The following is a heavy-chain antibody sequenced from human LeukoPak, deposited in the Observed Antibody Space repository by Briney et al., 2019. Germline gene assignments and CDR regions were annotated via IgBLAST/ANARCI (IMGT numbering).Heavy chain of an antibody. Sequence: GASVKVSCKASGYTFRGYYIHWVRQAPGQRLEWMGWINPGTGGTNYAQKFQGRVTMTRDTSISTAYMELHSLTSDDTAVYYCSGRYGPGPVWGQGTLITASS. J-gene: IGHJ4*02. CDR2: INPGTGGT. D-gene: IGHD3-10*01. CDR1: GYTFRGYY. CDR3: SGRYGPGPV. V-gene: IGHV1-2*02.